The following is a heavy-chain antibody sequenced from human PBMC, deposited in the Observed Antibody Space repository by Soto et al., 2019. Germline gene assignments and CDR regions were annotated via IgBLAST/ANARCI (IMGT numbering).Heavy chain of an antibody. CDR2: ISAYNGNT. V-gene: IGHV1-18*01. CDR3: ARPYYYDSSGYSTYYYYGMDV. D-gene: IGHD3-22*01. CDR1: GYTFTSYG. J-gene: IGHJ6*02. Sequence: GASVKVSCKASGYTFTSYGISWVRQAPGQGLEWMGWISAYNGNTNYAQKLQGRVTMTTDTSTSTAYMELRSLRSDDTAVYYCARPYYYDSSGYSTYYYYGMDVWGQGTTVTVSS.